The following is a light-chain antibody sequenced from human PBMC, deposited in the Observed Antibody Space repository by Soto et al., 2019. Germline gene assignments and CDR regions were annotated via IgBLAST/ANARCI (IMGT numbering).Light chain of an antibody. J-gene: IGKJ2*01. CDR1: QSPPHSNGKIF. CDR3: MQGLQTPYT. Sequence: DIVMTQSPLSLPVTPGEPASISCRSSQSPPHSNGKIFLNWYLQKPGQSPQVLIYLSCNRASAVPVKFSGSGSGPDFTLVISRVEAVDVGTNYCMQGLQTPYTCGQGTKLEIK. CDR2: LSC. V-gene: IGKV2-28*01.